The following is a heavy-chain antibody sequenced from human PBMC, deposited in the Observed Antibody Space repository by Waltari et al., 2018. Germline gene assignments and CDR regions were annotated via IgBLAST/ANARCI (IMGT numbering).Heavy chain of an antibody. J-gene: IGHJ4*02. D-gene: IGHD2-2*01. CDR3: ARGVVRSSTFDY. V-gene: IGHV4-59*01. Sequence: QVQLQESGPGLVKPSETLSLTCIVSGGSISSYYWSWIRQPPGKGLEWIGYIYYSGSTNYNPSLKSRVTISVDTSKNQFSLKLSSVTAADTAVYYCARGVVRSSTFDYWGQGTLVTVSS. CDR2: IYYSGST. CDR1: GGSISSYY.